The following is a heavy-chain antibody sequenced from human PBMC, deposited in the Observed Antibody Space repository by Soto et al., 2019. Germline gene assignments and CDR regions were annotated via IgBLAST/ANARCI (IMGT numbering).Heavy chain of an antibody. J-gene: IGHJ3*02. CDR1: GYSFTSYW. CDR2: IYPGDSDT. D-gene: IGHD3-10*01. V-gene: IGHV5-51*01. Sequence: PGESLKISCKGSGYSFTSYWIGWVRQMPGKGLEWMGIIYPGDSDTRYSPSFQGQVTISADKSISTAYLQWSSLKASDTAMYYCARHARRTTMVRGANDAFDIWGQGTMVTVSS. CDR3: ARHARRTTMVRGANDAFDI.